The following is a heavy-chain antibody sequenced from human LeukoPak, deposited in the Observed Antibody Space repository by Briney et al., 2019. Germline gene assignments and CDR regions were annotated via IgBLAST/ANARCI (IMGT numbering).Heavy chain of an antibody. V-gene: IGHV1-69*13. CDR3: ARDFHCSGGSCSSGYDY. CDR1: GGTFSSYA. Sequence: ASVKVSCKASGGTFSSYAISWVRQAPGQGLEWMGGIIPIFGTANYAQTFQGRVTITADESTSTAYMELSSLRSEDTAVYYCARDFHCSGGSCSSGYDYWGQGTLVTVSS. CDR2: IIPIFGTA. J-gene: IGHJ4*02. D-gene: IGHD2-15*01.